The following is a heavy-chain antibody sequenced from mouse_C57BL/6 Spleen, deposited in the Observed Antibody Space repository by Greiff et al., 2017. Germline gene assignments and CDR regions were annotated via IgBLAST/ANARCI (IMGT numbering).Heavy chain of an antibody. J-gene: IGHJ4*01. D-gene: IGHD1-1*01. CDR3: ARIHYYGSSLYAMDY. CDR1: GYSITSGYY. CDR2: ISYDGSN. V-gene: IGHV3-6*01. Sequence: VQLKESGPGLVKPSQSLSLTCSVTGYSITSGYYWNWIRQFPGNKLEWMGYISYDGSNNYNPSLKNRISITRDTSKNQFFLKLNSVTTEDTATYYCARIHYYGSSLYAMDYWGQGTSVTVSS.